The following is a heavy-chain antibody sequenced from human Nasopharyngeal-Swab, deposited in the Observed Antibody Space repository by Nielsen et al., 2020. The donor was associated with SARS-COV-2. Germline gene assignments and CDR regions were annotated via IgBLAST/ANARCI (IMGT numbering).Heavy chain of an antibody. J-gene: IGHJ6*03. V-gene: IGHV4-59*08. D-gene: IGHD2-15*01. CDR3: ARHGPQYCSGGSCYSGTQNYYYYYMDV. CDR1: GGSISSYY. Sequence: SETLSLTCTVSGGSISSYYWSWIRQPPGKGLEWIGYIYCSGSTNYNPSLKSRVTISVDTSKNQFSLKLSSVTAADTAVYYCARHGPQYCSGGSCYSGTQNYYYYYMDVWGKGTTVTVSS. CDR2: IYCSGST.